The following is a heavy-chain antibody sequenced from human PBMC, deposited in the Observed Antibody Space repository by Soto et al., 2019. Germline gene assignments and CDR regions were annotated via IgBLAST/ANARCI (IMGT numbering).Heavy chain of an antibody. CDR3: VREKEMAGATYAIEY. D-gene: IGHD1-26*01. J-gene: IGHJ4*02. V-gene: IGHV3-21*06. Sequence: GGSLRPSCEAFGFRFISYTMKWVRHVPQKGRAWISLIHARSKYIDYAALVTARFTNTRYNARNSLYPQMDSLHAEDTDVYYCVREKEMAGATYAIEYWGQGTPVTVSS. CDR2: IHARSKYI. CDR1: GFRFISYT.